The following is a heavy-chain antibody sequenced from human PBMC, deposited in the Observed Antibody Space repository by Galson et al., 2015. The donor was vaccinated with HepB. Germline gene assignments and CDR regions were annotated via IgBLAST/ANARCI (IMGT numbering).Heavy chain of an antibody. CDR2: IYSGGST. J-gene: IGHJ4*02. CDR1: GFTVSSNY. V-gene: IGHV3-66*01. Sequence: SLRLSCAASGFTVSSNYMRWVRQAPGKGLEWVSVIYSGGSTYYADPVKGRFTISRDNSKNRLYLQMNSLRAEDTAVYYCARELSWSGRDYWGQGTLVIVSS. D-gene: IGHD3-3*01. CDR3: ARELSWSGRDY.